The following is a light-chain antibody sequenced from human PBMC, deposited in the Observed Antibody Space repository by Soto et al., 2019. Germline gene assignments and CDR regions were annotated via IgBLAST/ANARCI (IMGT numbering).Light chain of an antibody. Sequence: IQMTQSPSSLSASVGDSVTVTCRASQSINIYLNWYQQKPGKAPTLLIYGASSLQSGVPSRFTGGGSRTDFTLTISSRQPEDLATYYCQQSYRSPYTFGQGTKLEIK. CDR3: QQSYRSPYT. CDR2: GAS. V-gene: IGKV1-39*01. J-gene: IGKJ2*01. CDR1: QSINIY.